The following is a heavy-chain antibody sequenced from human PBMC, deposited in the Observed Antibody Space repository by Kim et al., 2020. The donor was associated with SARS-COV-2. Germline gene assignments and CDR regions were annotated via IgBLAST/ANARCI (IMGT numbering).Heavy chain of an antibody. Sequence: SETLSLTCTVSGGSISSGSYYWSWIRQPAGKGLEWIGRIYTSGSTNYNPSLKSRVTISVDTSKNQFSLKLSSVTAADTAVYYCARHRLGSSWYDGGYFDLWGRGTLVTVSS. CDR1: GGSISSGSYY. J-gene: IGHJ2*01. V-gene: IGHV4-61*02. CDR2: IYTSGST. CDR3: ARHRLGSSWYDGGYFDL. D-gene: IGHD6-13*01.